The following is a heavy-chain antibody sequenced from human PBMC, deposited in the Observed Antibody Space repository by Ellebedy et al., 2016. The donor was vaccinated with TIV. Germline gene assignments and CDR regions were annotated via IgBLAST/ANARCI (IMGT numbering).Heavy chain of an antibody. CDR3: VKGGYREIHYHSTAYDR. V-gene: IGHV3-23*01. CDR1: EFTLMNYA. D-gene: IGHD3-22*01. Sequence: GESLKISCTTSEFTLMNYAMSWVRQAPGKGLEWVSTVGGAGNRAYYADSVKGRFTISRDIPKNTLYLQMDSLNAEDTAVYYCVKGGYREIHYHSTAYDRWGQGTLVTVSS. J-gene: IGHJ4*02. CDR2: VGGAGNRA.